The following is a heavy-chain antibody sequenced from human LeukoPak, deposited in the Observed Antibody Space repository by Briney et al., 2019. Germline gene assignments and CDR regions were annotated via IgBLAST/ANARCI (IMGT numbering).Heavy chain of an antibody. CDR2: ISWNSGSI. J-gene: IGHJ5*02. D-gene: IGHD3-3*01. CDR3: AKGYYDFWSGYSKGDWFDP. V-gene: IGHV3-9*01. Sequence: PGGSLRLSCAASGFTFDDYAMHWVRQAPGKGLEWVSGISWNSGSIGYADSVKGRFTISRDNAKNSLYLQMNSLRAEDTALYYCAKGYYDFWSGYSKGDWFDPWGQGTLVTVSS. CDR1: GFTFDDYA.